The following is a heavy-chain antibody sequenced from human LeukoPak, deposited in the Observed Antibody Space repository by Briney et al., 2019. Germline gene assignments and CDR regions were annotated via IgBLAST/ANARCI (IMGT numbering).Heavy chain of an antibody. Sequence: SETLSLTCTVSGGSISSGEYYWSWIRQPPGKGLEWIGYIYYSGSTYYNPSLKSRVTISVDTSKNQFSLKLSSVTAADTAVYYCARTDAMVVVFDYWGQGTLVTVSS. CDR2: IYYSGST. D-gene: IGHD5-18*01. V-gene: IGHV4-30-4*01. CDR1: GGSISSGEYY. CDR3: ARTDAMVVVFDY. J-gene: IGHJ4*02.